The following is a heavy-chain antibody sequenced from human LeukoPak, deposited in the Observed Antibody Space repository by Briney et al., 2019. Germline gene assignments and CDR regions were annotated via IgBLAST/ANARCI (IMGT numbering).Heavy chain of an antibody. J-gene: IGHJ6*04. CDR1: GGTFSSYA. V-gene: IGHV1-69*13. Sequence: AVKVSCKASGGTFSSYAISWVRHTPEQGLEWRGGIIPIFGTANYAQKFQGRVTITADESTSTAYMELSSLRSEDTAVYYCARGVTMVRGVISNNYYYYYGMDVWGKGTTVTVSS. D-gene: IGHD3-10*01. CDR3: ARGVTMVRGVISNNYYYYYGMDV. CDR2: IIPIFGTA.